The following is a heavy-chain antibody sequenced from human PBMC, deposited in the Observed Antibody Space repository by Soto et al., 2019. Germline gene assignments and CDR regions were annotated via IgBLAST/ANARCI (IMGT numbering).Heavy chain of an antibody. V-gene: IGHV3-7*03. Sequence: WGSLRLSCAASGFTFSSYWMSWVRQAPGKGLEWVANIKQDGSEKYYVDSVKGRFTISRDNAKNSLYLQLNSLRAEDTAVYYCARXFVYSYGYYYYYYGMDVWGQGTTVTVS. CDR3: ARXFVYSYGYYYYYYGMDV. CDR2: IKQDGSEK. D-gene: IGHD5-18*01. J-gene: IGHJ6*02. CDR1: GFTFSSYW.